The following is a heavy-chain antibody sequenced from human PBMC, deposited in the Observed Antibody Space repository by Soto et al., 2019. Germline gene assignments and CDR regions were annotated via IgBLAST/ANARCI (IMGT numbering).Heavy chain of an antibody. CDR1: GYTFTSYA. Sequence: ASVKVSCKASGYTFTSYAMHWVRQAPGQRLEWMGWINAGNGNTKYSQKFQGRVTITRDTSASTAYMELSSLRSEDMAVYYCARSSYGYPLVQLSFDYWGQGTLVTVSS. CDR3: ARSSYGYPLVQLSFDY. J-gene: IGHJ4*02. CDR2: INAGNGNT. D-gene: IGHD5-18*01. V-gene: IGHV1-3*01.